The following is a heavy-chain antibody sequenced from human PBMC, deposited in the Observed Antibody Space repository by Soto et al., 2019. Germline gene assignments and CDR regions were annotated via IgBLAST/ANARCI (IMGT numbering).Heavy chain of an antibody. CDR3: ARLQGYCSGGSCRYFDY. CDR2: IYYSGST. V-gene: IGHV4-59*01. CDR1: GGSISSYY. Sequence: SETLSLTCTVSGGSISSYYWSWIRQPPGKGLEWIGYIYYSGSTNYNPSLKSRVTISVDTSKNQFSLKLSSVTAADTAVYYCARLQGYCSGGSCRYFDYWGQGTLVTVSS. J-gene: IGHJ4*02. D-gene: IGHD2-15*01.